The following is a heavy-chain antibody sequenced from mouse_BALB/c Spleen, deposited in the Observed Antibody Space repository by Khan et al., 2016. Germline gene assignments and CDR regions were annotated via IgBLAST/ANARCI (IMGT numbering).Heavy chain of an antibody. D-gene: IGHD2-3*01. CDR2: IDPANGNT. J-gene: IGHJ3*01. CDR3: AQIYDGYYGFAY. V-gene: IGHV14-3*02. CDR1: GFNIKDTY. Sequence: VQLQQSGAELVKPGASVKLSCTASGFNIKDTYMHWVKQRPEQGLEWIGRIDPANGNTKYDPKFQGKATITADTSSHTAYRQLSSLTSEDTVVYYCAQIYDGYYGFAYWGQGTLVTVSA.